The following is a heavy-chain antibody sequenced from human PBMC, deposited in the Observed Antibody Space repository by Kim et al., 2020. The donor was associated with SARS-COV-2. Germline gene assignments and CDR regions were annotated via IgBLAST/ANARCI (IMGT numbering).Heavy chain of an antibody. CDR3: SREGHSSGRAGSLDN. D-gene: IGHD6-19*01. CDR2: ISADETNK. V-gene: IGHV3-30*03. J-gene: IGHJ4*02. Sequence: GGSLRLSCAGSGFTFGNTYMHWVRQAPGKGLEWVSLISADETNKNYEDSVKGRITVSTDNSQNTLFLQIDILRVEDTAVYYCSREGHSSGRAGSLDNWGQGALVTVSS. CDR1: GFTFGNTY.